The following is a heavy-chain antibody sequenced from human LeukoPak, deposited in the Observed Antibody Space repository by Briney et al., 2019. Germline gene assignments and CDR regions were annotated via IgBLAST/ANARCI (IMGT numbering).Heavy chain of an antibody. CDR3: LGYCSGTTCPRSWFDP. CDR1: RGSISLSSYY. CDR2: IYSSGST. Sequence: SETLSLTRTVSRGSISLSSYYWGWIRQSPGKGLEWIGSIYSSGSTYYNSSLESRVTISVDTSKNQFSLTLSSVTAADTAIYYCLGYCSGTTCPRSWFDPWGQGILVRVSS. J-gene: IGHJ5*02. D-gene: IGHD2-2*01. V-gene: IGHV4-39*01.